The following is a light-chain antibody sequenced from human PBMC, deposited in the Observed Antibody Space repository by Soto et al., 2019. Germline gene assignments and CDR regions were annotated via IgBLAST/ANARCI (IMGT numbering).Light chain of an antibody. CDR1: QSIGRW. Sequence: DIQMTQSPSTLSAFVGDRVTITCRASQSIGRWLAWYQQKPGKAPKLLIYDASSLESGVPSRFSGSGSGTEFTLTISSLQPDDCATYYCQQYNTYSPERTFGQGTKVEVK. CDR3: QQYNTYSPERT. V-gene: IGKV1-5*01. CDR2: DAS. J-gene: IGKJ1*01.